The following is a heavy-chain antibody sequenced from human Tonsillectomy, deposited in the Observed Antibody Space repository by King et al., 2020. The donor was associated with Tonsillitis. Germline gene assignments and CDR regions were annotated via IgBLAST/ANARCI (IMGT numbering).Heavy chain of an antibody. CDR3: ARGGSYWYDGWDS. D-gene: IGHD6-13*01. V-gene: IGHV3-30*03. CDR2: ISFDGNTR. CDR1: GFNFSTYG. J-gene: IGHJ4*02. Sequence: VQLVESGGGVVQPGRSLRLSCITSGFNFSTYGMNWVRQAPGKGPEWVSAISFDGNTRHYADSVKGRFTISKDEPRKKVYLQMNFVRPEDTAVYYCARGGSYWYDGWDSWGQGTLVSVSS.